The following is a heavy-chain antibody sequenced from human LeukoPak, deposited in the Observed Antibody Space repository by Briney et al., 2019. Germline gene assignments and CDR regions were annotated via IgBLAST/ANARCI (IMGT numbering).Heavy chain of an antibody. CDR3: ARVRYRLAETYIDY. CDR2: INPSGGGT. D-gene: IGHD3-16*01. J-gene: IGHJ4*02. V-gene: IGHV1-46*01. CDR1: GYTFTNYY. Sequence: ASVKVSCKASGYTFTNYYMHWVRQAPGQGLEWVGIINPSGGGTSYAQKFQGRLTMTRDTSTTTVYMELSGLRSEGTAMYYCARVRYRLAETYIDYWGQGTLVTVSS.